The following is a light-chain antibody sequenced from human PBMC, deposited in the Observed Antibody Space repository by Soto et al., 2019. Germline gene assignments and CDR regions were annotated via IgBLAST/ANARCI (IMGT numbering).Light chain of an antibody. J-gene: IGKJ1*01. CDR1: HSITRW. Sequence: DIQVTQSPSTLSASVGDSVTITCRVSHSITRWLAWYQQKPGKAPKLLIHDAFTLQSGVPSRFSGSGSGTEFTLTISSLQPDDSATYYCQQYSYLSTFGQGTKVDIK. V-gene: IGKV1-5*01. CDR2: DAF. CDR3: QQYSYLST.